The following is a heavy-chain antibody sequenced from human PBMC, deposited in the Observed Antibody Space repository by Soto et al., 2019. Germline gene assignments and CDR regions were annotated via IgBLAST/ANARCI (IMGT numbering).Heavy chain of an antibody. Sequence: SETLSLTCTVSGGSVSSGSYYWSWIRQPPGKGLEWIGYIFYSGGTNYNPSLKSRVAISVDTSKNQFSLKLTSVTAADTAVYYCARGNYYDSSGYYPPYFQHWGQGTLVTVSS. CDR2: IFYSGGT. V-gene: IGHV4-61*01. CDR3: ARGNYYDSSGYYPPYFQH. J-gene: IGHJ1*01. D-gene: IGHD3-22*01. CDR1: GGSVSSGSYY.